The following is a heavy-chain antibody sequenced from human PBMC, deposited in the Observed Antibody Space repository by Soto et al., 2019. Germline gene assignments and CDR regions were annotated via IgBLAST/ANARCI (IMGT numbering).Heavy chain of an antibody. J-gene: IGHJ3*02. CDR2: IYYSGST. D-gene: IGHD1-26*01. CDR1: GGSISSGGYY. Sequence: SETLSLTCTVSGGSISSGGYYWSWIRQPPGKGLEWIGYIYYSGSTNYNPSLKSRVTISVDTSKNQFSLKLSSVTAADTAVYYCARDGSYGAFDIWGQGTTVTVSS. CDR3: ARDGSYGAFDI. V-gene: IGHV4-61*08.